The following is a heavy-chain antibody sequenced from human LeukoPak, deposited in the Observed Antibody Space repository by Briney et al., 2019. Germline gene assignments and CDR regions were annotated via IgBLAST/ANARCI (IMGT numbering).Heavy chain of an antibody. D-gene: IGHD1-26*01. CDR2: IYYNGNT. V-gene: IGHV4-59*08. Sequence: PSETLSLTCTVSGGSIRSYYRSWIRQPPGKELEWIGYIYYNGNTNYNPSLKSRVTISVDTSKNQLSLKLSSVTAADTAVYYCARQSTRLFNTGSYYPPPAYDYWGQGTLVIVSS. J-gene: IGHJ4*02. CDR1: GGSIRSYY. CDR3: ARQSTRLFNTGSYYPPPAYDY.